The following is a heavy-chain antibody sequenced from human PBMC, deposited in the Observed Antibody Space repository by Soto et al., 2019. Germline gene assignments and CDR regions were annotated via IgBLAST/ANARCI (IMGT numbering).Heavy chain of an antibody. CDR1: GGSISSYY. CDR3: ARGRIVGAKPAVFDY. J-gene: IGHJ4*02. V-gene: IGHV4-59*01. CDR2: IYYSGST. D-gene: IGHD1-26*01. Sequence: QVQLQESGPGLVKPSETLSLTCTVSGGSISSYYWSWIRQPPGKGLEWIGYIYYSGSTNYNPSLKSRVTIXXDXSRXQFSLKLSSVTAADTAVYYCARGRIVGAKPAVFDYWGQGTLVTVSS.